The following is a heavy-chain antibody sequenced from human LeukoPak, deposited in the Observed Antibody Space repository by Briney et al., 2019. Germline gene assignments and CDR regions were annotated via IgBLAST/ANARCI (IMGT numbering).Heavy chain of an antibody. Sequence: SETLSLTCTVSGGSISSSSYYWGWIRQPPGKGLEWIGSIYYSGNTYYNPSLKSRVTISVDTSKNQFSLKLSSVTAADTAVYYCASIAAGPFDYWGQGTLVTVSS. CDR3: ASIAAGPFDY. CDR1: GGSISSSSYY. D-gene: IGHD6-19*01. J-gene: IGHJ4*02. CDR2: IYYSGNT. V-gene: IGHV4-39*07.